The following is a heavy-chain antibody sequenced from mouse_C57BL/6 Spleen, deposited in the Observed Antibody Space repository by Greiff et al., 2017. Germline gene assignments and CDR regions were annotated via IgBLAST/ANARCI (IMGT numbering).Heavy chain of an antibody. CDR3: TTGLLRPY. V-gene: IGHV14-4*01. J-gene: IGHJ3*01. Sequence: VQLKESGAELVRPGASVKLSCTASGFNIKDDYMHWVKQRPEQGLEWIGWIDPENGDTEYASKFQGKATITADTSSNTAYLQLSSLTSEDTAVYYCTTGLLRPYWGQGTLVTVSA. CDR1: GFNIKDDY. CDR2: IDPENGDT. D-gene: IGHD1-2*01.